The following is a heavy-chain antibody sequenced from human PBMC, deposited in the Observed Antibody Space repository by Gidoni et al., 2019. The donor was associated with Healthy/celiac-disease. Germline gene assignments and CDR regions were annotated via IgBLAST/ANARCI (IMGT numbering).Heavy chain of an antibody. CDR2: IYYSGST. J-gene: IGHJ6*02. V-gene: IGHV4-31*03. CDR3: ARDTVTTPSYYYGMDV. CDR1: GGSISRVGYY. Sequence: QVQLQESGPGLVKPSQTLSLTCTVSGGSISRVGYYWSWIRQHPGKGLEWIGYIYYSGSTYYNPSLKSRVTISVDTSKNQFSLKLSSVTAADTAVYYCARDTVTTPSYYYGMDVWGQGTTVTVSS. D-gene: IGHD4-17*01.